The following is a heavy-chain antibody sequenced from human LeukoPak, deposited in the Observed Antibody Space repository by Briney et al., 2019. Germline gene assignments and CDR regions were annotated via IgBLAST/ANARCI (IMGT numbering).Heavy chain of an antibody. D-gene: IGHD2-2*01. V-gene: IGHV1-69*05. CDR1: GGTFSSYA. CDR3: ARGALQHAFDY. Sequence: GASVKVSCKASGGTFSSYAISWVRQAHGQGLGWMGGIIPIFGTANYAQKFQGRVTITTDESTSTAYMELSSLRSEDTAVYYCARGALQHAFDYWGQGTLVTVSS. J-gene: IGHJ4*02. CDR2: IIPIFGTA.